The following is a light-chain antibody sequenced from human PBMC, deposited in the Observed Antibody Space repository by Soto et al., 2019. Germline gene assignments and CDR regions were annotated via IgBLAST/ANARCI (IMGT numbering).Light chain of an antibody. V-gene: IGKV3-20*01. CDR1: QSVINNY. CDR3: QQYHSTLRA. CDR2: GTS. Sequence: VLTQSPGTLSLSPGDSATLSCTTSQSVINNYVAWYQQKPGQAPRLIIYGTSGRATGIPDRFTAGGSGTDFTLTISRLEPDDFAVYYCQQYHSTLRAFGQGTKVDIK. J-gene: IGKJ1*01.